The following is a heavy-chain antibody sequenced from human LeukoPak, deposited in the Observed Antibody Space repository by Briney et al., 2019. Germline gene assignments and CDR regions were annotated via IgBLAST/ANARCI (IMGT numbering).Heavy chain of an antibody. D-gene: IGHD2-8*02. J-gene: IGHJ6*02. Sequence: GGSLRLSCAASGFTFSNYAMHWVRQAPGKGLEYVASISSNGGMTYYAKSVEGRFTISRDNSKNPLHLQIGSLRAEDVGVYYRARDQLILSCYYGMDVSGQGTPVTVSS. CDR1: GFTFSNYA. CDR3: ARDQLILSCYYGMDV. V-gene: IGHV3-64*01. CDR2: ISSNGGMT.